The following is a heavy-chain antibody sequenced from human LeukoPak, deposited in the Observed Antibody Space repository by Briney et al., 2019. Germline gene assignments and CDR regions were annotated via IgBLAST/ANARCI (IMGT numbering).Heavy chain of an antibody. J-gene: IGHJ4*02. Sequence: PGGSLRLSCAASGFTVSSNYMSWVRQAPGKGLEWVSVIYSGGSTYYADSVKGRFTISRDNSKNTVYLQMNSLRPEDAAVYYCARDIRGPTGFDSSGRDTFDSWGQGTLVTVSS. V-gene: IGHV3-53*05. CDR3: ARDIRGPTGFDSSGRDTFDS. D-gene: IGHD3-22*01. CDR1: GFTVSSNY. CDR2: IYSGGST.